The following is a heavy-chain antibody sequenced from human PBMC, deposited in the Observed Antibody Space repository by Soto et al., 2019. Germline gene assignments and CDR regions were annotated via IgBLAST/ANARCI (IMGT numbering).Heavy chain of an antibody. CDR1: GYTFTSYA. V-gene: IGHV1-3*01. Sequence: ASVKVSCKASGYTFTSYAMHWVRQAPGQRLYCMGWFNAGNGNTKFSQKFQGRVTTTRDTSASTAYMELSSLRSEDTALYYCARDQSAFAYCGGDCYFSYWGQGTLVTVSS. D-gene: IGHD2-21*02. J-gene: IGHJ4*02. CDR2: FNAGNGNT. CDR3: ARDQSAFAYCGGDCYFSY.